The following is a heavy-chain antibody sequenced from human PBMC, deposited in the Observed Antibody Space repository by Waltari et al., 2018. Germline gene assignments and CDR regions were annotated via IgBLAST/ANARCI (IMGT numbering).Heavy chain of an antibody. V-gene: IGHV3-48*04. J-gene: IGHJ4*02. CDR3: ARDWFGETF. CDR1: GFSFNKYS. CDR2: IRHDSSDI. D-gene: IGHD3-10*01. Sequence: EVQLVESGGGLVQPGGSLRLSCSASGFSFNKYSMILVRQAPGKGLEWLSFIRHDSSDIYYADSVEGRFSISRDNAQNSLFLHMNSLRVEDTAVYYCARDWFGETFWGQGTLVTVSS.